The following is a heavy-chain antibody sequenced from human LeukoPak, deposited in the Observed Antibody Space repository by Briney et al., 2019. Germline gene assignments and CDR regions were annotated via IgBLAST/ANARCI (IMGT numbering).Heavy chain of an antibody. J-gene: IGHJ3*02. CDR1: GGSISSGDYY. Sequence: SETLSLTCTVSGGSISSGDYYWSWIRQPPGKGLEWIGEINHSGSTNYNPSLKSRVTISVDTSKNQFSLKLSSVTAADTAVYYCARGRPRFYLDAFDIWGQGTMVTVSS. D-gene: IGHD3-16*02. V-gene: IGHV4-39*07. CDR2: INHSGST. CDR3: ARGRPRFYLDAFDI.